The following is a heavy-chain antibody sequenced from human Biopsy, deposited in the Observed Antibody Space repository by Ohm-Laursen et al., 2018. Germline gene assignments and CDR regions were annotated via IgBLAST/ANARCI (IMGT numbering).Heavy chain of an antibody. D-gene: IGHD3-10*01. V-gene: IGHV1-69*04. J-gene: IGHJ6*02. Sequence: SVKVSCKASGDTFTTSAISWVRQVPGQGLDWMGRIIPILGTVDYGQNFQGRVTIRADTSTTFLELTSLRHDDTAVYYCASGNIGGVGLDVWGLGTTVTVSS. CDR2: IIPILGTV. CDR1: GDTFTTSA. CDR3: ASGNIGGVGLDV.